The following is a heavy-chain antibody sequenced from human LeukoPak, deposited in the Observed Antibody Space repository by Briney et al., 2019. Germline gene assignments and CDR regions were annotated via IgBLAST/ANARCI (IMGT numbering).Heavy chain of an antibody. D-gene: IGHD3-10*02. V-gene: IGHV3-30*04. CDR3: AELGITMIGGV. CDR1: GFNLSSYA. Sequence: GGSLRLSCAASGFNLSSYAMHWVRQATGKGLEWVAVISYDGSNKYYADSVKGRFTIPRDNAKNSLYLQMNSLRAEDTAVYYCAELGITMIGGVWGKGTTVTISS. CDR2: ISYDGSNK. J-gene: IGHJ6*04.